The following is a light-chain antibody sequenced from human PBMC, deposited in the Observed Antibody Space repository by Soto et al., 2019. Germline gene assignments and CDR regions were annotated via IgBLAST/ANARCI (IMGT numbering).Light chain of an antibody. V-gene: IGKV3-20*01. CDR3: QQFSSYPLT. J-gene: IGKJ4*01. CDR1: QSFSSS. CDR2: DAS. Sequence: EIVMTQSPATLSVSPGERATLSCRPSQSFSSSLAWYQQKPGQAPRLLIYDASSRATGIPDRFSGGGSGTDFTLTISRLEPEDFAVYYCQQFSSYPLTFGGGTKVDIK.